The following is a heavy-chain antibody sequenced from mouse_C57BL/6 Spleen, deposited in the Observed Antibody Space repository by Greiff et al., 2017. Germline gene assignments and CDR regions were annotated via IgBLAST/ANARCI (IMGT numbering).Heavy chain of an antibody. J-gene: IGHJ2*01. D-gene: IGHD2-3*01. V-gene: IGHV3-6*01. Sequence: DVQLQESGPGLVKPSQSLSLTCSVTGYSITSGYYWNWIRQFPGNKLEWMGYISYDGSNNYNPSLKNRISITRDTSKNQFFLKLNSVTTEDTATYYCARGWLLRFYYFDYWGQGTTLTVSS. CDR2: ISYDGSN. CDR1: GYSITSGYY. CDR3: ARGWLLRFYYFDY.